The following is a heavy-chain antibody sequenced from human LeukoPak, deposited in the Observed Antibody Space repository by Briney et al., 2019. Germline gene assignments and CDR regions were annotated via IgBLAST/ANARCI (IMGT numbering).Heavy chain of an antibody. Sequence: GGSLRLSCAASGFTFSSYGMHWVRQAPGKGLEWVAVISYDGSNKYYADSVKGRFTISRDNSKNTLYLQMNSLRAEDTAVYYCAKDPRGGYYAIDYWGQGTLVTVSS. CDR2: ISYDGSNK. J-gene: IGHJ4*02. CDR1: GFTFSSYG. V-gene: IGHV3-30*18. CDR3: AKDPRGGYYAIDY. D-gene: IGHD3-22*01.